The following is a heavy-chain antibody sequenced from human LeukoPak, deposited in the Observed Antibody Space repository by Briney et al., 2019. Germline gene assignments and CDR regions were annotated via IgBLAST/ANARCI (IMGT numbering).Heavy chain of an antibody. J-gene: IGHJ4*02. CDR2: IYHSGST. D-gene: IGHD5-18*01. CDR3: ARDSTGYGYEEWY. V-gene: IGHV4-38-2*02. CDR1: GYSISSGYY. Sequence: PSETLSLTCTVSGYSISSGYYWGWIRQPPGKGLEWIGSIYHSGSTYYNPSLKSRVTISVDTSKNQFSLKLSSVTAADTAVYYCARDSTGYGYEEWYWGQGTLVTVSS.